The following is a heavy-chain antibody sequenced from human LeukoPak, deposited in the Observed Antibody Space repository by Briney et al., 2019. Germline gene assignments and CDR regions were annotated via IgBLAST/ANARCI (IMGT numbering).Heavy chain of an antibody. J-gene: IGHJ4*02. Sequence: SETLSLTCTVSGGSISSYYWSWIRQPPGKGLEWIGYIYYSGSTNYNPPLKSRVTISVDTSKNQFSLKLSSVTAADTAVYYCARLPHYYDSSGYYLGFFDYWGQGTLVTVSS. D-gene: IGHD3-22*01. CDR1: GGSISSYY. CDR2: IYYSGST. CDR3: ARLPHYYDSSGYYLGFFDY. V-gene: IGHV4-59*08.